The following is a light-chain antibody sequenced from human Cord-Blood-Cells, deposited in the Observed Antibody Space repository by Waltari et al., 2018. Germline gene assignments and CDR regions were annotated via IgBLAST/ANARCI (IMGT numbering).Light chain of an antibody. V-gene: IGLV2-11*01. CDR3: CSYAGSYTFVV. CDR1: SSDDGGYSY. J-gene: IGLJ2*01. Sequence: VLPQSRSVAGSPRQTVTMCYTVRSSDDGGYSYVAWCQQHPVKAPKLMIYDVIKLPSGVPDRFSGSKAGNAGSLTISGLQAEDGADYDCCSYAGSYTFVVFGGGTKLTVL. CDR2: DVI.